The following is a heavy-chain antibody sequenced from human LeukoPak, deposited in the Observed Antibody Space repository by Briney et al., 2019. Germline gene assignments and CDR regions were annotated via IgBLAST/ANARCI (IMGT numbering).Heavy chain of an antibody. D-gene: IGHD5-12*01. V-gene: IGHV1-24*01. Sequence: ASVKVSCKVSGYTLTELSMHWVRQAPGKGLEWMGGFDPEDGETIYAQKFQGRVTMTEDTSTDTAYMELSSLRSEDTAVYYCATYRYGGYLFDYWGQGTLVTVSS. CDR3: ATYRYGGYLFDY. CDR2: FDPEDGET. CDR1: GYTLTELS. J-gene: IGHJ4*02.